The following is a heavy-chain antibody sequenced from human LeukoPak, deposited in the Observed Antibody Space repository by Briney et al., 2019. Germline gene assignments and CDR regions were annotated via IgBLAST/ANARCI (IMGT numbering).Heavy chain of an antibody. Sequence: SETLSLTCTVSGGSISSSSYYWGWIRQPPGKGLEWIGSIYYSGSTNYNPSLKSRVTISVDTSKNQFSLKLSSVTAADTAVYYCARERYYYDSSGTDAFDIWGQGTMVTASS. CDR2: IYYSGST. D-gene: IGHD3-22*01. J-gene: IGHJ3*02. V-gene: IGHV4-39*07. CDR1: GGSISSSSYY. CDR3: ARERYYYDSSGTDAFDI.